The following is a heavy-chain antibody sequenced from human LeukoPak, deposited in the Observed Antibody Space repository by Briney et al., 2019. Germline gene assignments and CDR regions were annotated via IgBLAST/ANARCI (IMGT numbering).Heavy chain of an antibody. D-gene: IGHD2-8*01. CDR3: GTYPAY. J-gene: IGHJ4*02. V-gene: IGHV4-59*01. CDR2: ISYSGST. Sequence: SETLSLTCTVSGVSIRSYYWSWIRQPPGKGLEWVGYISYSGSTNYNPSLKSRVTISVDTSKNQFSLKLSSVTAADTAVYYCGTYPAYWGQGTLVTVSS. CDR1: GVSIRSYY.